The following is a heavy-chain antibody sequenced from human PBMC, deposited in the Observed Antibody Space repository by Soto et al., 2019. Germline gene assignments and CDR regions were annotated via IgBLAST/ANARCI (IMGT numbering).Heavy chain of an antibody. CDR1: GITVSSNY. V-gene: IGHV3-66*01. Sequence: GGSLRLSCAASGITVSSNYMSWLRQAPGKWLEWVSVLYGDGRTNYADSVKGRFSISRDNFKNTLHLQMNSLRAEDTAVYYCARSLVAAYFDSWGQGTLVTVSS. CDR3: ARSLVAAYFDS. D-gene: IGHD6-25*01. CDR2: LYGDGRT. J-gene: IGHJ4*02.